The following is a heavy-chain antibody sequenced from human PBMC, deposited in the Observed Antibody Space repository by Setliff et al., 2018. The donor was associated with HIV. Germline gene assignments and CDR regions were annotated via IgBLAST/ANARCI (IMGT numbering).Heavy chain of an antibody. J-gene: IGHJ4*02. Sequence: PSETLSLTCTVSGYAISSGYHWGWIRQSPGKGLDWIGSIYHTGSTYYNPSLKSRVTISVDTSKNQFSLTLTSVTATDTAAYYCARAGYYGSGSYYRLDYWGQGTLVTVSS. CDR3: ARAGYYGSGSYYRLDY. D-gene: IGHD3-10*01. V-gene: IGHV4-38-2*02. CDR1: GYAISSGYH. CDR2: IYHTGST.